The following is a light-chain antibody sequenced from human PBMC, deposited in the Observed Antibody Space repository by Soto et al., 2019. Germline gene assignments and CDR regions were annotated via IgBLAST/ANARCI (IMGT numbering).Light chain of an antibody. Sequence: EIVLTQSPATLSLSPGERATLSCRASQSVSSYLAWYQQKPGQAPRLLTYGACNRATGIPARFSGGGSGTDCTLSISSLEPEDFAVYYCQQRSDWPWTFGRGPKVESK. V-gene: IGKV3-11*01. CDR3: QQRSDWPWT. CDR2: GAC. J-gene: IGKJ1*01. CDR1: QSVSSY.